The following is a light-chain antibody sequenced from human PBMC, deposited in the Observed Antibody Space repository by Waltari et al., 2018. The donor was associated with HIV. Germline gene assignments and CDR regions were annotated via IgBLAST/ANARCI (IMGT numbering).Light chain of an antibody. J-gene: IGKJ1*01. Sequence: VLTQSPDSLAVSLGERATINCKSSQSVLYNSDNKNYLAWYQQKPGQPPNLLISWASTRESGVPDRFSGSGSGTDFTLTISSLQAEDVAIYYCQQYYDFPRTFGQGTRVEIK. CDR3: QQYYDFPRT. CDR2: WAS. V-gene: IGKV4-1*01. CDR1: QSVLYNSDNKNY.